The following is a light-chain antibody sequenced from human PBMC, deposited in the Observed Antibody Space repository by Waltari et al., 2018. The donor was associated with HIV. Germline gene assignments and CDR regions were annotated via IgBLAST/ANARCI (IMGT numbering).Light chain of an antibody. Sequence: QSVLTQPPSVSGAPGQRVTISCTGSSSNIGAGYDVPWYQHLPGAAPKLLIYGNNNRPSGVPDRFSGSKSGTSASLAITGLQAADEADYYCQSYDDSLSGWVFGGGTKLTVL. J-gene: IGLJ3*02. CDR1: SSNIGAGYD. CDR2: GNN. CDR3: QSYDDSLSGWV. V-gene: IGLV1-40*01.